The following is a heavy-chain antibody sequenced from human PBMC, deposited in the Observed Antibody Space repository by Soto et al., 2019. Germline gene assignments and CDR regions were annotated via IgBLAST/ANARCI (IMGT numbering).Heavy chain of an antibody. D-gene: IGHD6-13*01. CDR3: ARRANIALDS. J-gene: IGHJ4*02. Sequence: PGGSLRLSCAASGFTLSSYAIHWVRQAPGKGLEWVSSISDGGNSIYFADSVKGRFTISRDNAKNSLYLQMNSLRSEDTAVYYCARRANIALDSWGQGTLVTVSS. CDR1: GFTLSSYA. CDR2: ISDGGNSI. V-gene: IGHV3-21*01.